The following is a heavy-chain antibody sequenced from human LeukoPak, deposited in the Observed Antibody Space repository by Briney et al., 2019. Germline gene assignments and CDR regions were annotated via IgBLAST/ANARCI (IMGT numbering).Heavy chain of an antibody. J-gene: IGHJ4*02. D-gene: IGHD3-22*01. CDR1: GFTFSSYA. CDR2: ISYDGSNK. V-gene: IGHV3-30-3*01. Sequence: PGRSLRLSCAASGFTFSSYAMHWVRQAPGKGLEWVAVISYDGSNKYYADSVKGRFTISRDNSKNTLYQQMNSLRAEDTAVYYCAKDLVPYYYDSSADYWGQGTLVTVSS. CDR3: AKDLVPYYYDSSADY.